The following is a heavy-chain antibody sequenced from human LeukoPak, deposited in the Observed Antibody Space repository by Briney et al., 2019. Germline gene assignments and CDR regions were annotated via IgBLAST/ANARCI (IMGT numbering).Heavy chain of an antibody. CDR3: ARHETGPFFDY. CDR1: GYSFSNYW. Sequence: GESLKISCKGSGYSFSNYWIGWVRQMPGKGLEWMGIIYPGDSDTRYSPSFQGQVTISADKSISTAYLQWSSLRASDTAMYYCARHETGPFFDYWGQGTLVTVSS. CDR2: IYPGDSDT. D-gene: IGHD3-10*01. J-gene: IGHJ4*02. V-gene: IGHV5-51*01.